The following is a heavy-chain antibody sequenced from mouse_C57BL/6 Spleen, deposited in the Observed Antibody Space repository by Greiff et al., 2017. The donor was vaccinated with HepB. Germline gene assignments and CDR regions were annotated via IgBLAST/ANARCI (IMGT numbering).Heavy chain of an antibody. CDR3: ARGDYGSVWYFDV. V-gene: IGHV1-63*01. D-gene: IGHD1-1*01. J-gene: IGHJ1*03. CDR1: GYTFTNYW. CDR2: IYPGGGYT. Sequence: VQLQQSGAELVRPGTSVKMSCKASGYTFTNYWIGWAKQRPGHGLEWIGDIYPGGGYTNYNEKFKGKATLTADKSSSTAYMQFSSLTSEDSAIYYCARGDYGSVWYFDVWGTGTTVTVSS.